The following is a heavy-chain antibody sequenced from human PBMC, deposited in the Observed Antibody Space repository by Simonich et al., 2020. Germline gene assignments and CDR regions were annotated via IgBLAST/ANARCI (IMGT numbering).Heavy chain of an antibody. D-gene: IGHD1-1*01. J-gene: IGHJ3*02. V-gene: IGHV5-51*01. CDR3: ARQLNDFDI. CDR2: TYPADSDT. CDR1: GYSFTSYW. Sequence: EVQLVPSGAEVKKPGESLKISCKGSGYSFTSYWIGWVRRMPGKGLEWSGITYPADSDTRYSPSFQGQVTISADKSSSTAYLQWSSLKASDTAMYYCARQLNDFDIWGQGTMVTVSS.